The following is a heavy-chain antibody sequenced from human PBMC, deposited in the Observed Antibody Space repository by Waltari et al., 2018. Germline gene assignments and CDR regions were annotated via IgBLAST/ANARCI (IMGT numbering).Heavy chain of an antibody. J-gene: IGHJ5*02. CDR1: GGSFSGYY. V-gene: IGHV4-34*01. CDR3: ARGGKPRLAARNWFDP. Sequence: QVQLQQWGAGLLKPSETLSLTCAVYGGSFSGYYWSWIRQPPGKGLGWMGEINHSGSTNDTPALKSRVTISGDTSKNQFSLKLSSVTAADTAVYYCARGGKPRLAARNWFDPWGQGTLVTVSS. CDR2: INHSGST. D-gene: IGHD6-25*01.